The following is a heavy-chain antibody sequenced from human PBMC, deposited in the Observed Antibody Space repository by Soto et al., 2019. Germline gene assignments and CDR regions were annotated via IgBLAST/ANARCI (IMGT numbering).Heavy chain of an antibody. CDR1: GGSISGFY. V-gene: IGHV4-4*07. CDR3: VRDGTKTLRDWFDP. Sequence: PSETLSLTCTVSGGSISGFYWSWIRKFAGKGLEWIGRIYATGTTDYNPSLKSRVMMSVDTSKKQFSLKLRSVTAADTAVYYCVRDGTKTLRDWFDPWGQGISVTVSS. CDR2: IYATGTT. J-gene: IGHJ5*02. D-gene: IGHD1-1*01.